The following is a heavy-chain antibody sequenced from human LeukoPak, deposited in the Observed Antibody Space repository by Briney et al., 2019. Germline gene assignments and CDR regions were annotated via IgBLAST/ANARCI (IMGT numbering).Heavy chain of an antibody. CDR3: AREVGQRVKLGMFSGRFDP. D-gene: IGHD7-27*01. V-gene: IGHV1-69*05. CDR2: IIPIFGTA. CDR1: GGTFSSYA. Sequence: ASVKVSCKASGGTFSSYAISWVRQAPGQGLEWMGGIIPIFGTANYAQKFQGRVTITTDESTSTAYMELSSLRSEDTAVYYCAREVGQRVKLGMFSGRFDPWGQGTLVTVSS. J-gene: IGHJ5*02.